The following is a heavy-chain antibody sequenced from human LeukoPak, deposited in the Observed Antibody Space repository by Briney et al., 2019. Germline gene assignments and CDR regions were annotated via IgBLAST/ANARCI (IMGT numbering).Heavy chain of an antibody. CDR1: GFTFSTYA. Sequence: TGRSLRLSCAASGFTFSTYAMYWVRQAPGKGLEWVTVIWYDGSNKYYADSVKGRFTISRDNSKNTLYLQMNSLRADDTAVYYCARGAYCSGGRCPGAFDILGQGTMVTVSS. J-gene: IGHJ3*02. CDR2: IWYDGSNK. D-gene: IGHD2-15*01. V-gene: IGHV3-33*01. CDR3: ARGAYCSGGRCPGAFDI.